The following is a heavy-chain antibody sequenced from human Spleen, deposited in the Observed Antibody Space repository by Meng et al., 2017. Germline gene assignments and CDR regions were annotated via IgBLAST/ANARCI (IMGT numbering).Heavy chain of an antibody. CDR1: GGSFSGYY. D-gene: IGHD2-15*01. Sequence: GSLRLSCAAYGGSFSGYYWSWIRQPPGKGLEWIGEINHSGSTNYNPSLKSRVTISVDTSKNQFSLKLSSVTAADTAVYYCARAGLGVVVVAATFDYWGQGTLVTVSS. CDR3: ARAGLGVVVVAATFDY. V-gene: IGHV4-34*01. CDR2: INHSGST. J-gene: IGHJ4*02.